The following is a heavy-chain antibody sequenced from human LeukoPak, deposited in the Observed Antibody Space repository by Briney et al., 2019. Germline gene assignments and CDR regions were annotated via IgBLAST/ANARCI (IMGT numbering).Heavy chain of an antibody. D-gene: IGHD3-3*01. J-gene: IGHJ4*02. V-gene: IGHV3-21*01. CDR2: ISSSSSYI. CDR1: GFTFSCYS. CDR3: ARGSYYDFWSGYLKPDY. Sequence: GGSLRLSCAASGFTFSCYSMNWVRQAPGKGLEWVSSISSSSSYIYYADSVKGRFTISRDNAKNSLYLQMNSLRAEDTAVYYCARGSYYDFWSGYLKPDYWGQGTLVTVSS.